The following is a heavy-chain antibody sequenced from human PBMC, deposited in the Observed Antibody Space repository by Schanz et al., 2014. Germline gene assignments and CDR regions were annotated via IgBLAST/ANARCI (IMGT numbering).Heavy chain of an antibody. J-gene: IGHJ5*02. D-gene: IGHD3-10*01. CDR2: ITYNGGTI. Sequence: VQLVESGGGVVQPGRSLRLSCAASGFTFSSYGMHWVRQAPGKGLEWISYITYNGGTIYYADSVKGRFTISRDNAKNSLFLHMNSLRAEDTAVYYCVRDILHRVYDSGSPWGQGTLVTVSS. CDR3: VRDILHRVYDSGSP. CDR1: GFTFSSYG. V-gene: IGHV3-48*04.